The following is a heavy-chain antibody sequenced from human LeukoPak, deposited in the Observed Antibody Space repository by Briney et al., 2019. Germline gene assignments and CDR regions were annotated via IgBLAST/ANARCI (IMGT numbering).Heavy chain of an antibody. CDR1: GYTFTGYY. V-gene: IGHV1-2*02. CDR3: ARGSVTMVRGDPTANDY. CDR2: INPNSGGT. D-gene: IGHD3-10*01. Sequence: ASVKVSCKASGYTFTGYYIHWVRQAPGQGLEWMGWINPNSGGTNYAQKFQGRVTMTRGTSISTVYMELSRLRSDDTAVYYCARGSVTMVRGDPTANDYWGQGTLVTVSS. J-gene: IGHJ4*02.